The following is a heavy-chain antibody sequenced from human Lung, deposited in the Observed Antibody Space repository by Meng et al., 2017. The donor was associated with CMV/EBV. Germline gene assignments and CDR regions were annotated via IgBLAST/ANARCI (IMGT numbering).Heavy chain of an antibody. CDR2: IYHSGST. CDR3: ASFPPPGKQWLVTDY. Sequence: QVERQESGPGLVQPSGTLSLTCAVSGGSISSSNWWSWVRQPPGKGLEWIGEIYHSGSTNYNPSLKSRVTISVDKSKNQFSLKLSSVTAADTAVYYCASFPPPGKQWLVTDYWGQGTLVTVSS. D-gene: IGHD6-19*01. V-gene: IGHV4-4*02. J-gene: IGHJ4*02. CDR1: GGSISSSNW.